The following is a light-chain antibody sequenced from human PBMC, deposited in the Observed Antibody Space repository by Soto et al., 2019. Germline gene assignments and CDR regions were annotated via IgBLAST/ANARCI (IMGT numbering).Light chain of an antibody. Sequence: IVMTQSPATLSVSPGERATLSCRASQSVSSNLAWYQVKPGQAPRLLIYDAFTRATDIPARFSGSGSGTDFTLTISSLQSEDFAIYYFQHYNTWPPYTFRQGTKLEIK. J-gene: IGKJ2*01. V-gene: IGKV3-15*01. CDR3: QHYNTWPPYT. CDR1: QSVSSN. CDR2: DAF.